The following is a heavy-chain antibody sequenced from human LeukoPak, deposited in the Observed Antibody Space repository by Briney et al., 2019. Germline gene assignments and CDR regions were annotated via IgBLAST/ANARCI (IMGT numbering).Heavy chain of an antibody. Sequence: GGSLRLSCAASGFTFTNYWMSWVRQPPGRGLEWVSYISSSGSTIYYADSVKGRFTISRDNAKNSLYLQMNSLRAEDTAVYYCAKERYSGYDPLLLDYWGQGTLVTVSS. CDR2: ISSSGSTI. J-gene: IGHJ4*02. V-gene: IGHV3-11*01. D-gene: IGHD5-12*01. CDR1: GFTFTNYW. CDR3: AKERYSGYDPLLLDY.